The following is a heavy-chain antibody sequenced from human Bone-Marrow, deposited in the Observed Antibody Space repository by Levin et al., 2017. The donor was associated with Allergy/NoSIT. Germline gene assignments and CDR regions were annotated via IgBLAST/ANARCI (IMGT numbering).Heavy chain of an antibody. CDR3: STLRPAARVVY. CDR1: GFTFTNAW. J-gene: IGHJ4*02. V-gene: IGHV3-15*05. CDR2: IKSNTDGGTS. Sequence: GGSLRLSCAASGFTFTNAWMYWVRQAPGKGLEWVGRIKSNTDGGTSDYAAPVTGRFTMSRDDSKNTVDLQLNSLKTEDTAVYYCSTLRPAARVVYWGQGILVTVSP. D-gene: IGHD6-6*01.